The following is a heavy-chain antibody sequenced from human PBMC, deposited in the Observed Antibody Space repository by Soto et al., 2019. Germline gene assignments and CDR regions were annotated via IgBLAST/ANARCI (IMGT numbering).Heavy chain of an antibody. Sequence: PGGSLRLSCTGSGFTFDSYALSWVRQAPGKGLEWVGFIRSKAYSRTTEYAASVQGRFTISRDDSKSIAYLQMNSLKTEDTAVYYCTRWRQWLVTFDYYGMDVWGQGTTVTVSS. CDR2: IRSKAYSRTT. V-gene: IGHV3-49*04. J-gene: IGHJ6*02. CDR3: TRWRQWLVTFDYYGMDV. D-gene: IGHD6-19*01. CDR1: GFTFDSYA.